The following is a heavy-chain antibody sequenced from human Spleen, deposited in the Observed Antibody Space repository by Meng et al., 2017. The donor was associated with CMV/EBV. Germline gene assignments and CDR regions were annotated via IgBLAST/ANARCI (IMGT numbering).Heavy chain of an antibody. V-gene: IGHV4-34*01. J-gene: IGHJ5*02. D-gene: IGHD6-19*01. CDR2: INHSGST. CDR1: GGSFSGYY. Sequence: SETLSLTCAVYGGSFSGYYWSWIRQPPGKGLEWIGEINHSGSTNYNPSLKSRVTISVDTSKNQFSLKLRSVTAADTAVYYCARVGSSGWYPFPMYRWFDPWGQGTLVTVSS. CDR3: ARVGSSGWYPFPMYRWFDP.